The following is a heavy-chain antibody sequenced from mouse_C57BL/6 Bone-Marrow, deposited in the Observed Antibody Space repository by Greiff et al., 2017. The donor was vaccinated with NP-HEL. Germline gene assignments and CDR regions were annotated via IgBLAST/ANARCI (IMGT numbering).Heavy chain of an antibody. J-gene: IGHJ1*03. V-gene: IGHV1-42*01. CDR1: GYSFTGYY. D-gene: IGHD1-1*01. CDR3: ADYYGSSHWYFDV. CDR2: INPSTGGT. Sequence: VQLKESGPGLVKPGASVKISCKASGYSFTGYYMNWVKQSPEKSLEWIGEINPSTGGTTYNQKFKAKATLTVDKSSSTAYMQLKSLTSEDSAVYYCADYYGSSHWYFDVWGTGTTVTVSS.